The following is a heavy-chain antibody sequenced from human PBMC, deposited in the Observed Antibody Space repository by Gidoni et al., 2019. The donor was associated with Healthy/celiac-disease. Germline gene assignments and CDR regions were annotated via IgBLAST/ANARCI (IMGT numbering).Heavy chain of an antibody. CDR1: GFTFSSYA. CDR2: ISYDGSNK. J-gene: IGHJ3*02. D-gene: IGHD1-26*01. V-gene: IGHV3-30-3*01. CDR3: ARSDTWELLLSGAFDI. Sequence: QVQLVESGGGVVQPGRSLRLSFAASGFTFSSYAMHWVRQAPGKGLEWVAGISYDGSNKYYADSVKGRFTISRDNSKNTLYLQMNSLRAEDTAVYYCARSDTWELLLSGAFDIWGQGTMVTVSS.